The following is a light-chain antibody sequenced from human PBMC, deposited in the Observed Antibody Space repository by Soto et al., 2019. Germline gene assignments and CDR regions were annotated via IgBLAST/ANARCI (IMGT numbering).Light chain of an antibody. CDR3: QQYDSSPLT. Sequence: EIVLTQSPGTLSLSPGERATLSCRASQSVSSSYVAWYQQKPGQAPRLLIYGASSRATGIPDRFSGSASGTDFNLTISRLEPEDFAVYYCQQYDSSPLTFGQGTKVEIK. CDR1: QSVSSSY. CDR2: GAS. J-gene: IGKJ1*01. V-gene: IGKV3-20*01.